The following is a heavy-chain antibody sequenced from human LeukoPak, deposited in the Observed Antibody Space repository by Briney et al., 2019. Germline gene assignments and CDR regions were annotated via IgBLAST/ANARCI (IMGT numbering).Heavy chain of an antibody. CDR3: ARDGRGVFDS. CDR2: ISSSGSAI. D-gene: IGHD1-1*01. Sequence: PGGSLRLSYTASGFTFSVYEMHWGRQAPGRGLEWISYISSSGSAIYYANSVKGRFTISRDNARNSLYLQMNSLRAEDTAVYYCARDGRGVFDSWGQGTLVTVSS. J-gene: IGHJ4*02. V-gene: IGHV3-48*03. CDR1: GFTFSVYE.